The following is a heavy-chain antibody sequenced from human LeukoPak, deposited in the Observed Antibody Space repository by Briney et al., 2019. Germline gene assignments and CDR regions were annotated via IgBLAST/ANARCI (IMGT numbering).Heavy chain of an antibody. V-gene: IGHV4-59*08. D-gene: IGHD3-10*01. CDR2: IYYSGST. J-gene: IGHJ6*02. CDR1: GGSISSYY. Sequence: SETLSLTCTVSGGSISSYYWSWIRQPPGKGLEWIGYIYYSGSTNYNPPLKSRVTISVDTSKNQFSLKLSSVTAADTAVYYCARHGKDYYGSGSYALYYYYGMDVWGQGTTVTVSS. CDR3: ARHGKDYYGSGSYALYYYYGMDV.